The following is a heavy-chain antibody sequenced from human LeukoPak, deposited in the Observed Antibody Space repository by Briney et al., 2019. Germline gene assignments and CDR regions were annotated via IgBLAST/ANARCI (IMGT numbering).Heavy chain of an antibody. V-gene: IGHV3-74*01. J-gene: IGHJ4*02. Sequence: PGGSLRLSCAASGFTFSSYWMHWVRQAPGTGLVWVSRINSDGTSTTYADSVKGRFTISRDNAKNTLYLQMNSLRAEDTAVYYCARSWLAVAGPEYWGQGTLVTVSS. CDR2: INSDGTST. D-gene: IGHD6-19*01. CDR1: GFTFSSYW. CDR3: ARSWLAVAGPEY.